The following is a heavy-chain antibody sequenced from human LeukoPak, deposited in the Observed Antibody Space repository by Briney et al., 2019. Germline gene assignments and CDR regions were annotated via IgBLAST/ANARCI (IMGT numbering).Heavy chain of an antibody. J-gene: IGHJ4*02. D-gene: IGHD5/OR15-5a*01. V-gene: IGHV3-23*01. CDR3: AKKVGLVSAPLYYFDV. CDR2: ISVPAGSW. Sequence: PGGSLRLSCAASGFTFSSYAMSWVRHAPGEGLEWVSAISVPAGSWDYEDSVKGWFTISRDNSKKTLLLQMNSPRAEDTAIYYCAKKVGLVSAPLYYFDVWGQGTLVTVSS. CDR1: GFTFSSYA.